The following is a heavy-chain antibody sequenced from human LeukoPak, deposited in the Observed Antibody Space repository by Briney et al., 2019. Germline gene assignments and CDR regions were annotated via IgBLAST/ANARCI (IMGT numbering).Heavy chain of an antibody. CDR3: ARDSGWGSSNWFDP. D-gene: IGHD3-16*01. Sequence: GGSLRLSCAASGFTFSSYSMNWVRQAPGKGLEWVSSISSSSSYIYYADSVKGRFTISRHNAKNSLYLQMNSLRAEDTAVYYCARDSGWGSSNWFDPWGQGTLVTVSS. CDR2: ISSSSSYI. J-gene: IGHJ5*02. CDR1: GFTFSSYS. V-gene: IGHV3-21*01.